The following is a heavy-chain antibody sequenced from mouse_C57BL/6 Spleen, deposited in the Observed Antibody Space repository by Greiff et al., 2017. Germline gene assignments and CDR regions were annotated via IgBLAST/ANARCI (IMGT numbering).Heavy chain of an antibody. J-gene: IGHJ3*01. V-gene: IGHV1-54*01. CDR2: INPGSGGT. D-gene: IGHD2-1*01. Sequence: QVQLKESGAELVRPGTSVKVSCKASGYAFTNYLIEWVKQRPGQGLEWIGVINPGSGGTNYNEKFKGKATLTADKSSSTAYMQLSSLTSEDSAVYFCAREGGNYPFAYWGQGTLVTVSA. CDR1: GYAFTNYL. CDR3: AREGGNYPFAY.